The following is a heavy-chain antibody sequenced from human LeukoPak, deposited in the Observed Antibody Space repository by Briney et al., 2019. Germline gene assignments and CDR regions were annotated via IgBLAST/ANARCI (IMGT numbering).Heavy chain of an antibody. CDR3: AKGRPVGAHGEVDY. V-gene: IGHV3-30*02. D-gene: IGHD1-26*01. Sequence: PGGSLRLSCAAPGFTFSSYGMHWVRQAPGKGLEWVAVIWYDGSNKYYADSAKGRFTISRDNSKNTLYLQMNSLRAEDTAVYYCAKGRPVGAHGEVDYWGQGTLVTVSS. CDR2: IWYDGSNK. J-gene: IGHJ4*02. CDR1: GFTFSSYG.